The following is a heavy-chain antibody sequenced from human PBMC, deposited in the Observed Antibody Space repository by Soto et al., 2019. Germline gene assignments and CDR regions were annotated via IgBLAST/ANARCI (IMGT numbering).Heavy chain of an antibody. J-gene: IGHJ3*02. CDR2: IIPIFGTA. D-gene: IGHD6-13*01. CDR1: GGTFSSYA. Sequence: QVQLVQSGAEVKKPGSSVKVSCKASGGTFSSYAISWVRQAPGQGLEWLGGIIPIFGTANYAQKFQGRVMIXXDXSXXTAYMALSSLRSEDTAVYYCAGGAGSSSSPDAFDIWGQGTMVTVSS. V-gene: IGHV1-69*12. CDR3: AGGAGSSSSPDAFDI.